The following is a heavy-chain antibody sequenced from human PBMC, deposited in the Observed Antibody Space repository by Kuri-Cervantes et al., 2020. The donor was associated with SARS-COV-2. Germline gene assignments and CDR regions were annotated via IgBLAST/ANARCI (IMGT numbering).Heavy chain of an antibody. CDR1: GGTFSSYA. V-gene: IGHV1-69*13. Sequence: SVKVSCKASGGTFSSYAISWVRQAPGQGLEWMGGIIPILGTANYAQKFQGRVTITADESTSTAYMELSSLRSEDTAVYYCASCLANYYYYMDVWGKGTTVTVSS. CDR2: IIPILGTA. D-gene: IGHD3-3*02. CDR3: ASCLANYYYYMDV. J-gene: IGHJ6*03.